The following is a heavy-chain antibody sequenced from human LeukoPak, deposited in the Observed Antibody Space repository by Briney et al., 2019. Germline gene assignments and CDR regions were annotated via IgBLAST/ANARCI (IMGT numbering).Heavy chain of an antibody. CDR3: ARTIRGY. D-gene: IGHD3-10*01. V-gene: IGHV3-7*01. CDR1: GFTFSNYW. J-gene: IGHJ4*02. Sequence: GGSLRLSCAASGFTFSNYWMTWVRQAPGKGLEWVANMKEDGNEKYYVDSVKGRFTISRDNAKNSLYLQMNSLRAEDTAVYYCARTIRGYWGQGTLVTVSS. CDR2: MKEDGNEK.